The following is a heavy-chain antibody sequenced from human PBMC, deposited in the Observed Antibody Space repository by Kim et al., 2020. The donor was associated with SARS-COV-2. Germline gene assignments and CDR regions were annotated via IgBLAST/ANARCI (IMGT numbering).Heavy chain of an antibody. Sequence: GGSLRLSCSASGFTFSSYAMHWVRQAPGKGLEYVSAISSNGGSTYYADSVKGRFTISRDNSKNTLYLQMSSLRAEDTAVYYCVKGKQWELGRGDYFDYWGQGTLVTVSS. CDR3: VKGKQWELGRGDYFDY. V-gene: IGHV3-64D*06. J-gene: IGHJ4*02. D-gene: IGHD1-26*01. CDR1: GFTFSSYA. CDR2: ISSNGGST.